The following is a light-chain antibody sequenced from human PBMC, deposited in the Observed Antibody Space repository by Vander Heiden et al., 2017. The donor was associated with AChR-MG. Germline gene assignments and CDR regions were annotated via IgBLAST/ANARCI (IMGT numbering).Light chain of an antibody. V-gene: IGKV1-5*01. J-gene: IGKJ1*01. CDR3: QQYSDSSTWT. CDR2: DAS. Sequence: DIQLTQSPSTLSASIGDRVTITCRASQTINNLLAWYQQKPGRAPELLILDASRLENGVPSRFSGSGSGTEFTLTISSLQPDDSAAYYCQQYSDSSTWTFGQGTKVKI. CDR1: QTINNL.